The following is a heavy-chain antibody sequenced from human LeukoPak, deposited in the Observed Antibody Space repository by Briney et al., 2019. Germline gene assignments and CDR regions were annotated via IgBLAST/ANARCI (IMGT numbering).Heavy chain of an antibody. D-gene: IGHD1-26*01. V-gene: IGHV4-4*07. J-gene: IGHJ4*02. CDR3: ARVGDDYGDY. CDR1: GGSISSYY. CDR2: IYTSGST. Sequence: SETLSLTCTVSGGSISSYYWSWIRQPAGKGLEWIGRIYTSGSTNYNPSPKSRVTISVDKSKNQFSLKLSSVTAADTAVYYCARVGDDYGDYWGQGTLVTVSS.